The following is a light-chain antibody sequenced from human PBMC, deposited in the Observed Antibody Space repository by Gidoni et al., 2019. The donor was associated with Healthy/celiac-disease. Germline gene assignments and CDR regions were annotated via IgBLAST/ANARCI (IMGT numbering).Light chain of an antibody. V-gene: IGKV4-1*01. CDR2: WAF. J-gene: IGKJ2*01. Sequence: DIVMAQSTDPLALSLGDRATINCKSSQSVLFSSNNKNYLAWYRQKPGQPPKLLIYWAFTRESGVPDRFSGSGSGTDFTLTISSLHAEDVAVYYCQQYYSTPYTFGQKTKLEIK. CDR1: QSVLFSSNNKNY. CDR3: QQYYSTPYT.